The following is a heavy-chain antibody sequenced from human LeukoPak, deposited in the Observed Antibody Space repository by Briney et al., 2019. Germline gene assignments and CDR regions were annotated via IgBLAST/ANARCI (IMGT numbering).Heavy chain of an antibody. V-gene: IGHV4-59*01. CDR1: GGSISSYY. Sequence: KPSETLSLTCTVSGGSISSYYWSWIRQPPGKGLEWIGYIYYSGSTNYNPSLKSRVTISVDTSKNQFALKLSSVTAADTAVYYCARTGGYYSPRAFDIWGQGTVVTVYS. J-gene: IGHJ3*02. CDR3: ARTGGYYSPRAFDI. CDR2: IYYSGST. D-gene: IGHD3-22*01.